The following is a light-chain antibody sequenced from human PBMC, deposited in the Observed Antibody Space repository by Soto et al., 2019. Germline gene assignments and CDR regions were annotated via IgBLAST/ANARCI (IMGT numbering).Light chain of an antibody. Sequence: QSVLTQPASVSGSPGQSITISCTGTSSDVGGYNYVSWYQQHPGKAPKVMIYDVSNRPSGVSNRFSGSKSGNTASLTISGLQAEDEADYYCSSYTGSITLFGGGTKLTVL. CDR1: SSDVGGYNY. J-gene: IGLJ2*01. CDR3: SSYTGSITL. V-gene: IGLV2-14*01. CDR2: DVS.